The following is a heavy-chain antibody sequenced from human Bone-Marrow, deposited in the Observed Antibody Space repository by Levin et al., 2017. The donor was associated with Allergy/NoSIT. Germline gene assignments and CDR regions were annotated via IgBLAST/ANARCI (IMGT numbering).Heavy chain of an antibody. CDR1: GFTFSDSA. CDR3: TRRSTRTAAGMDV. CDR2: IRSQTNTYAT. D-gene: IGHD2-2*01. Sequence: RGESLKISCAVSGFTFSDSAVHWVRQTSGKGLEWVGLIRSQTNTYATAYAASVKGRFTVSRDDSKNTAYLQMNSLKTEDTAVYYCTRRSTRTAAGMDVWGQGTTVTVSS. J-gene: IGHJ6*02. V-gene: IGHV3-73*01.